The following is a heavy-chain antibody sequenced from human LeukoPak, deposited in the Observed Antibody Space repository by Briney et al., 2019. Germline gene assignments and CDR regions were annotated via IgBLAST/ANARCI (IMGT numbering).Heavy chain of an antibody. D-gene: IGHD6-19*01. CDR1: GFTFDNYA. Sequence: QPGGSLRLSCAASGFTFDNYAMHWVRQAPGKGLEWLSIISWNSGYMGYADSVKGRFIISRDNAKKSLDLQMNSLRAEHTAFYYCAKVRGTYSSGYFFDYWGQGTLVTVSS. J-gene: IGHJ4*02. CDR2: ISWNSGYM. V-gene: IGHV3-9*01. CDR3: AKVRGTYSSGYFFDY.